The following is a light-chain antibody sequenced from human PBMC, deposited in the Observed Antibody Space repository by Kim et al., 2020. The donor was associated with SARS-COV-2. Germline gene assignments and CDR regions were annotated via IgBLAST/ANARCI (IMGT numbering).Light chain of an antibody. CDR2: VGTGGIVG. CDR1: GGYSNYK. V-gene: IGLV9-49*01. J-gene: IGLJ1*01. Sequence: CTLDGGYSNYKVDWYQQRPGKGPRFVMRVGTGGIVGSKGDGIPDRFSVLGSGLNRYLTIKNIQEEDESDYHCGADHGSGSNFVYVFGTGTKVTVL. CDR3: GADHGSGSNFVYV.